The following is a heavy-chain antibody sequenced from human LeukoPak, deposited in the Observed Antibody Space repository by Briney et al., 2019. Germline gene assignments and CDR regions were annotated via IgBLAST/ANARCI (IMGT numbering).Heavy chain of an antibody. V-gene: IGHV3-23*01. CDR1: GFTFSSYA. Sequence: PGGSLRLSCAASGFTFSSYAMSWVRQAPGKGLEWVSAVSASGGTTYYADSVEGRFTVSRDNSKNTLYLQMNSLRAEDTAVYYCAKGNYFDYWGQGTLVTVSS. CDR3: AKGNYFDY. J-gene: IGHJ4*02. CDR2: VSASGGTT.